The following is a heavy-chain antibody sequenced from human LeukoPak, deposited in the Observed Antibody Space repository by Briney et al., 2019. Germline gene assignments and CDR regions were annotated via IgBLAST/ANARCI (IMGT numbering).Heavy chain of an antibody. CDR3: AREDRYCSGGSCYS. J-gene: IGHJ4*02. CDR1: GGSISSGSYY. V-gene: IGHV4-61*02. D-gene: IGHD2-15*01. Sequence: RSETLSLTCTVSGGSISSGSYYWSWIRQPAGKGLEWIGRIYTSGSTNYNPSLKSRVIVSVDTSKNQFSLELSSVTAADTAVYYCAREDRYCSGGSCYSWGQGTLVTVSS. CDR2: IYTSGST.